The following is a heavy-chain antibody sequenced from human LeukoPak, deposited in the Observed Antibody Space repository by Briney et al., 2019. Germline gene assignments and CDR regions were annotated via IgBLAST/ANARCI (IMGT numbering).Heavy chain of an antibody. V-gene: IGHV4-59*12. CDR2: VDHTGST. CDR1: DDSITMYY. J-gene: IGHJ4*02. D-gene: IGHD6-13*01. CDR3: ARATAAAVQKGKYYFDY. Sequence: PSETLSLTCSVSDDSITMYYWTWIRQPPGKGLEWIGYVDHTGSTNFNPSLNGRVSISRDTTKNLFSLRLRSVTAADTAVYYCARATAAAVQKGKYYFDYWGQGTLVTVSS.